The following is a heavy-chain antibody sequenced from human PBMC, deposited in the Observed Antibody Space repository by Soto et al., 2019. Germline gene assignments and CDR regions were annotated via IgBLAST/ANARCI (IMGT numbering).Heavy chain of an antibody. CDR1: GFTFSSYS. J-gene: IGHJ5*02. Sequence: EVQLLESGGGLVQPGGSLRLSCAASGFTFSSYSMTWVRQAPGKGLEWVSAINSGGRTSYADSVQGRFTISRDNSKNTMYLQMDSRRADDTALYYCATDACRGSCYVVVPTFDPWGQGTLVTVSS. CDR2: INSGGRT. CDR3: ATDACRGSCYVVVPTFDP. D-gene: IGHD2-15*01. V-gene: IGHV3-23*01.